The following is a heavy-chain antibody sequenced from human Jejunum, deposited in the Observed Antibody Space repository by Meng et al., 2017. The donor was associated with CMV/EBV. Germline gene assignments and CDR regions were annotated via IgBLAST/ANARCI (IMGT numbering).Heavy chain of an antibody. D-gene: IGHD6-25*01. CDR2: ISSGSTIT. CDR3: AKDISFRRLLSGYYYGMDA. CDR1: SSYA. J-gene: IGHJ6*02. Sequence: SSYAMSWVRQAPGKGLEWVSIISSGSTITSYADSAKGRFTISRDNSKNTLYLQMNSLRAEDTAVYYCAKDISFRRLLSGYYYGMDAWGQGTTVTVSS. V-gene: IGHV3-23*03.